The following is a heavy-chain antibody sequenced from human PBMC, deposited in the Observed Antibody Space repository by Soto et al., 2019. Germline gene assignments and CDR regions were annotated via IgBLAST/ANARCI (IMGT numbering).Heavy chain of an antibody. CDR3: ARVLKGYYDISGYAFDI. CDR2: IIPIFGTA. J-gene: IGHJ3*02. Sequence: QVQLVQSGAEVKKPGSSVKVSCKASGGTFSSYAISWVRQAPGQGLEWMGGIIPIFGTANYAQKFQGRVTITADESTSTAYMELSSLRSEDTAVYYCARVLKGYYDISGYAFDIWGQGTMVTVSS. V-gene: IGHV1-69*01. CDR1: GGTFSSYA. D-gene: IGHD3-22*01.